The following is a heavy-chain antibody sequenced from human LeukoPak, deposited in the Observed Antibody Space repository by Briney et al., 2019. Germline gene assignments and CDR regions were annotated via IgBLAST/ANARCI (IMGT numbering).Heavy chain of an antibody. V-gene: IGHV1-2*02. J-gene: IGHJ4*02. D-gene: IGHD6-13*01. CDR2: INPNSGGT. Sequence: VSVKVSCKASGYTFTGYYMHWVRQAPGQGLEWMGWINPNSGGTNYAQKFQGRVTMTRDTSISTAYMELSRLRSDDTAVYYCARVVTAAGTRLLFDYWGQGTLVTVSS. CDR3: ARVVTAAGTRLLFDY. CDR1: GYTFTGYY.